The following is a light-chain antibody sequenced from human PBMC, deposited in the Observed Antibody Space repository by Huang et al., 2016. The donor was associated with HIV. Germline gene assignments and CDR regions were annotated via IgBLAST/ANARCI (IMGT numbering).Light chain of an antibody. Sequence: IQLTQSPSSLSASVGDRVTITCRASQGISSFLAWYQQKPGKAPKLLMYAASTLHSGVPLRFSGSGSGTDFTLTISSLQPEGFATYYCQQFNNYPLTFGGGTKVEIK. CDR3: QQFNNYPLT. J-gene: IGKJ4*01. V-gene: IGKV1-9*01. CDR2: AAS. CDR1: QGISSF.